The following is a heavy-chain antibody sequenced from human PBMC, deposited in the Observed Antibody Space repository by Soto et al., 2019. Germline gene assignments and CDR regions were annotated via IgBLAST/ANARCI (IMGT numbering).Heavy chain of an antibody. CDR2: ISSNGGST. CDR3: AKDRYTSSSGRFDP. V-gene: IGHV3-64D*06. D-gene: IGHD6-6*01. CDR1: GFTFSSYA. J-gene: IGHJ5*02. Sequence: GGSLRLSCSASGFTFSSYAMHWVRQAPGKGLEYVSAISSNGGSTYYADSVKGRFTISRDNSKNTLYLQMSSLRAEDTAVYYCAKDRYTSSSGRFDPWGQGTLVTVSS.